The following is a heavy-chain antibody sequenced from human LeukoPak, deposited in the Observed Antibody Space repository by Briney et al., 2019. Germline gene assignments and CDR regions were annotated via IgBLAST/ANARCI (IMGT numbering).Heavy chain of an antibody. V-gene: IGHV5-51*01. CDR3: ARRSPYSSSWYLDY. J-gene: IGHJ4*02. CDR1: GYSFTSHW. D-gene: IGHD6-13*01. Sequence: GESLKISCKGSGYSFTSHWIGLVRQMPGKGLEWMGIIYPGDSDTRYSPSFQGQVTISADKSISTAYLQWSSLKASDTAMYYCARRSPYSSSWYLDYWGQGTLVTVSS. CDR2: IYPGDSDT.